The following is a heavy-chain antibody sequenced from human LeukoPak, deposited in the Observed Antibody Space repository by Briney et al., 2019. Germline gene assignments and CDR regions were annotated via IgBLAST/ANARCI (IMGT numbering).Heavy chain of an antibody. J-gene: IGHJ4*02. D-gene: IGHD2-2*02. CDR2: IKQDGSEK. CDR1: GFTFSSYA. Sequence: QTGESLRLSCAASGFTFSSYAMSWVRQAPGKGLEWVANIKQDGSEKYYVDSVKGRFTISRDNAKNSLYLQMNSLRAEDTAVYYCARDRYCSSTSCYTVDLDYWGQGTLVTVSS. V-gene: IGHV3-7*01. CDR3: ARDRYCSSTSCYTVDLDY.